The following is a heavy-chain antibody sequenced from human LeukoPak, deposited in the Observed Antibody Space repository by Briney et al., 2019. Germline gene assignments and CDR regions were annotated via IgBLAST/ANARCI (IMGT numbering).Heavy chain of an antibody. V-gene: IGHV4-4*02. J-gene: IGHJ6*03. D-gene: IGHD3-3*01. Sequence: SGTLSLTCAVSGGSISSSNWWSWVRQPPGKGLEWIGEIYHSGSTNYNPSLKSRVTISVDKSKNQFSLKLSSVTAADTAVYYCARQGGTYYDFWSGYYPHYYYYYMDVWGKGTTVTVSS. CDR2: IYHSGST. CDR1: GGSISSSNW. CDR3: ARQGGTYYDFWSGYYPHYYYYYMDV.